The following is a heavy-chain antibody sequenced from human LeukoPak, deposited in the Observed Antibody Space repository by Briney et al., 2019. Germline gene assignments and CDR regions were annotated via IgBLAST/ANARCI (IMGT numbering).Heavy chain of an antibody. J-gene: IGHJ4*02. D-gene: IGHD6-19*01. Sequence: ASVKVSCKASGYTFTSYYMHWVRQAPGQGLEWMGIINPSGGSTSYAQKFQGRVTMTRDTSTSTVYMELSSLRSEDTAVYYCARGDSGWYLGLGFDYWGQGTLVTVSS. CDR2: INPSGGST. V-gene: IGHV1-46*01. CDR3: ARGDSGWYLGLGFDY. CDR1: GYTFTSYY.